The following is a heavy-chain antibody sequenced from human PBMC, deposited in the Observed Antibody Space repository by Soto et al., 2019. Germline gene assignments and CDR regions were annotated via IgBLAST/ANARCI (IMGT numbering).Heavy chain of an antibody. CDR1: GFTFSNYT. CDR2: ISRSSRNI. CDR3: ARDLKVAGTNSYYYYGMDV. Sequence: DLEESGGGLVKPGGSLRLSCAASGFTFSNYTMNWVRQAPGKGLEWVSSISRSSRNIYYADSVKGRFTISRDNAKNGLYLHMNSLRAGDTALYYCARDLKVAGTNSYYYYGMDVWGQGTTVTVSS. V-gene: IGHV3-21*01. D-gene: IGHD6-19*01. J-gene: IGHJ6*02.